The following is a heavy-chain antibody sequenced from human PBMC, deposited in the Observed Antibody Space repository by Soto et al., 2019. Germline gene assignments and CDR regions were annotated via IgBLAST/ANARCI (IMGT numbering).Heavy chain of an antibody. J-gene: IGHJ6*02. D-gene: IGHD6-13*01. CDR1: GFSLTDVW. V-gene: IGHV3-15*07. CDR3: TTAAVHYYYGMDV. CDR2: IKSKAAGGTT. Sequence: GGSLRLSCAVSGFSLTDVWMNWVRQAPGKGLEWVGRIKSKAAGGTTDYAAPVKGRFTISRDDSKNTLYLQMNSLKTEDTSVYYCTTAAVHYYYGMDVWGQGTTVTVSS.